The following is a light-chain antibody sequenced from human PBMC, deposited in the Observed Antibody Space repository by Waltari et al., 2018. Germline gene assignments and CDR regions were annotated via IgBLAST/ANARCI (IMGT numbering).Light chain of an antibody. J-gene: IGKJ1*01. CDR2: KAS. V-gene: IGKV1-5*03. CDR1: QSISIW. Sequence: DIQMTQSTSTLSASVGDRVTITCRASQSISIWLAWYQQKPGKAPKLLIYKASSLESGVPSRFSGSGSGTEFALTISSLQPDDFATYFCQQYNTVSPWTSGQGTKVEIK. CDR3: QQYNTVSPWT.